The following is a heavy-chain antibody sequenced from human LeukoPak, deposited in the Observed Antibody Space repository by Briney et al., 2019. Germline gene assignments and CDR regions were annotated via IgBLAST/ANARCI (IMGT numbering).Heavy chain of an antibody. CDR1: GFTFSNAW. V-gene: IGHV3-15*01. Sequence: GGSLRLSCAASGFTFSNAWMSWVRQAPGKGLEWVGRIKSKTDGGTTDYAAPVKGRFTISRDDSKNTLYLQMNSLKTEDTAVYYCTTDSGYDILAGRGYYYMDVWGKGTTVTVSS. D-gene: IGHD5-12*01. CDR3: TTDSGYDILAGRGYYYMDV. J-gene: IGHJ6*03. CDR2: IKSKTDGGTT.